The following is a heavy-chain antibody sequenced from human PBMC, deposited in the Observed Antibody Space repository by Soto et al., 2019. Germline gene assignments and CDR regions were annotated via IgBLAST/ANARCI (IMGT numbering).Heavy chain of an antibody. D-gene: IGHD6-6*01. CDR2: ISSSSSYI. CDR1: GFTFSSYS. J-gene: IGHJ6*02. V-gene: IGHV3-21*01. CDR3: ARMRSLGDGMDV. Sequence: EVQLVESGGGLVKPGGSLRLSCAASGFTFSSYSMNWVRQAPGKGLEWVSSISSSSSYIYYADSVKGRFTISRDNAKNPVYQQMNSLRAEDAAVYYCARMRSLGDGMDVWGQGTTVTVSS.